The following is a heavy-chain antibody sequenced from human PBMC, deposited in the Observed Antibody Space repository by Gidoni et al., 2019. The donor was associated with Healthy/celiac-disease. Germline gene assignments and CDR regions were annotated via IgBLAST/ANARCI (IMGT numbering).Heavy chain of an antibody. J-gene: IGHJ6*02. CDR2: IYYSGST. Sequence: QVQLQESGPGLVKPSQTLSLTCTVSGGSISSGGYYWSWLRQHPGKGLEWIGYIYYSGSTYYNPSLKSRVTISVDTSKNQFSLKLSSVTAADTAVYYCARESFYYDSSGYYLSHYYGMDVWGQGTTVTVSS. V-gene: IGHV4-31*03. CDR3: ARESFYYDSSGYYLSHYYGMDV. CDR1: GGSISSGGYY. D-gene: IGHD3-22*01.